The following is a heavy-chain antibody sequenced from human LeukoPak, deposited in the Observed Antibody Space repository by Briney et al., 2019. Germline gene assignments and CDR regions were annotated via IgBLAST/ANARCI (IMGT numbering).Heavy chain of an antibody. CDR3: ARDPGLRYLDWFQNYYYRMDV. Sequence: GGSLRLSCAASGFTFSSYAMSWVRQAPGKGLEWVSAISGSGGTTYYADSVKGRFTISRDNSKSTLYVQMNSLRAEDTAVYYCARDPGLRYLDWFQNYYYRMDVWGKGTTVTVSS. CDR1: GFTFSSYA. CDR2: ISGSGGTT. J-gene: IGHJ6*04. V-gene: IGHV3-23*01. D-gene: IGHD3-9*01.